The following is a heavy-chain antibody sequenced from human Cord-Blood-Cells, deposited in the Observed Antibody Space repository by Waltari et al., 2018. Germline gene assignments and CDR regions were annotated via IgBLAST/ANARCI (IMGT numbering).Heavy chain of an antibody. CDR2: IYYSGST. CDR1: GGSISSYY. CDR3: ARHRGAAAGSLVRWFDP. Sequence: QVQLQESGPGLVKPSETLSLTCTVSGGSISSYYWSWIRQPPGKGLEWIGYIYYSGSTNSNPSPKSRVTMSVDTSKSQFSLKLSSVTAADTAVYYCARHRGAAAGSLVRWFDPWGQGTLVTVSA. J-gene: IGHJ5*02. D-gene: IGHD6-13*01. V-gene: IGHV4-59*08.